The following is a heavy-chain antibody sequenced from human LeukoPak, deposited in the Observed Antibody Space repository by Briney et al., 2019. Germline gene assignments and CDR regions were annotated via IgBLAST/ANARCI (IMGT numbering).Heavy chain of an antibody. CDR2: IYDSGST. CDR3: ARGGASMVGFDY. V-gene: IGHV4-30-2*01. D-gene: IGHD3-10*02. J-gene: IGHJ4*02. CDR1: GGSISSGGYS. Sequence: SQTLSLTCAVSGGSISSGGYSWSWIRQPPGKGLEWIGYIYDSGSTSYNSSLKSRVTISVDTSKNQFSLRLNSVTAADTAVYYCARGGASMVGFDYWGQGTLVTVSS.